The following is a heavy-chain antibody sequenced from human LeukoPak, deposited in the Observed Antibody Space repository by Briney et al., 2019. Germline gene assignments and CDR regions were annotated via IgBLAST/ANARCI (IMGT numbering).Heavy chain of an antibody. V-gene: IGHV3-9*03. CDR3: AKDINARGATFNAFDI. Sequence: GGSLRLSCAASGFTFDDYAMHWVRQAPAQGQEWVSGISWNSGSIGYADSVKGRFTISRDNAKNSLYLQMNSLRAEDMALYYCAKDINARGATFNAFDIWGQGTMVTVSS. J-gene: IGHJ3*02. D-gene: IGHD1-26*01. CDR2: ISWNSGSI. CDR1: GFTFDDYA.